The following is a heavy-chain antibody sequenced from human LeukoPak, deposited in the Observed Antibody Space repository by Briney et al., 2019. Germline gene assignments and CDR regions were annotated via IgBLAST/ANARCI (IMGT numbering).Heavy chain of an antibody. J-gene: IGHJ4*02. CDR2: VNPYTGGA. CDR1: GYTFTGYY. D-gene: IGHD3-10*01. V-gene: IGHV1-2*02. Sequence: ASVKVSCKTSGYTFTGYYIHWVRQAPGQGLEWMGWVNPYTGGAVFAQNFQGRVTMTRDTSISTAYMELRRLRSDDTAVYYCARAAVYYGSGSYAGPRRAALGYFDYWGQGTLVTVSS. CDR3: ARAAVYYGSGSYAGPRRAALGYFDY.